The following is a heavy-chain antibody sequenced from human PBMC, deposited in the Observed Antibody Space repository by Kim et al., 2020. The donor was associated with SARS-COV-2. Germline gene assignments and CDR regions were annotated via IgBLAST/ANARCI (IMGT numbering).Heavy chain of an antibody. D-gene: IGHD1-26*01. J-gene: IGHJ4*02. Sequence: NYNPPLKSPVTILVDPSKNQFSLKLTSVTAADTAMYYCARDKWEASLDYWGQGTLVTVSS. CDR3: ARDKWEASLDY. V-gene: IGHV4-59*01.